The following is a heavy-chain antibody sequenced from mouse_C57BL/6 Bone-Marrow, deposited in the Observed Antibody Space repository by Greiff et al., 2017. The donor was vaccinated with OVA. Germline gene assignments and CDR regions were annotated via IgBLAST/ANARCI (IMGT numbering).Heavy chain of an antibody. CDR3: AISPSIDYYGNSYSWFAY. Sequence: VQLQQPGAELVKPGASVKMSCKASGYTFTSYWITWVKQSPGKGLEWIGDIYPGSGSTNYNEKFKSKATLTVDTSYSTAYMQLSSLTSEYSAVYYCAISPSIDYYGNSYSWFAYWGQGTLVTVSA. J-gene: IGHJ3*01. CDR1: GYTFTSYW. CDR2: IYPGSGST. D-gene: IGHD1-1*01. V-gene: IGHV1-55*01.